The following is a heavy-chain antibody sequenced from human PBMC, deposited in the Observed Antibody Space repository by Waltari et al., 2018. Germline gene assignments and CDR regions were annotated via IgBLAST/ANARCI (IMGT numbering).Heavy chain of an antibody. CDR1: GDSISSSNYY. D-gene: IGHD5-12*01. J-gene: IGHJ4*02. V-gene: IGHV4-39*01. CDR2: VYYSGTT. Sequence: QLQLQESGPGLVKPSETLSLSCSVSGDSISSSNYYWGWIRQPPGKGLEWIASVYYSGTTYYNPPLKSRVTISADTSRNQFYLRLTSVTATDTAVYYCARSSAGMPRWLGDYWGQGILVTVSS. CDR3: ARSSAGMPRWLGDY.